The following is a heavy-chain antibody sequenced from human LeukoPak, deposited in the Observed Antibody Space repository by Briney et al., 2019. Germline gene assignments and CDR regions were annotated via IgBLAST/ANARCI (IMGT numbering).Heavy chain of an antibody. D-gene: IGHD1-14*01. CDR1: GGSISSSSYY. CDR2: IYYSGST. CDR3: ARHITSYGIDFDY. V-gene: IGHV4-39*01. J-gene: IGHJ4*02. Sequence: SSETLSLTCTVSGGSISSSSYYWGWIRQPPGMGLEWIGSIYYSGSTYNNPSLKSRVTISVDPSKNQFSLKLSSVTAADTAVYYCARHITSYGIDFDYWGQGTLVTVSS.